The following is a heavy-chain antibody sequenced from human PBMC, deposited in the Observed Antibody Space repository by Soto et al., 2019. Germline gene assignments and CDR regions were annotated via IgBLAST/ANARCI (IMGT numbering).Heavy chain of an antibody. V-gene: IGHV4-59*01. CDR3: ARMVRGVTYYFDY. J-gene: IGHJ4*02. CDR2: IYYSGIT. CDR1: GGSISRYY. D-gene: IGHD3-10*01. Sequence: SETLSLTCTVSGGSISRYYWSWIRQPPGKGLEWIGYIYYSGITNYNPSLKSRVTISVDTSKNQFSLKLSSVTAADTAVYYCARMVRGVTYYFDYWGQGTLVTV.